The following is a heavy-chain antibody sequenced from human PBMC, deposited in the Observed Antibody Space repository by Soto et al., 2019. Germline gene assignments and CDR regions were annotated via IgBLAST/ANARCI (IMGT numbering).Heavy chain of an antibody. CDR2: ISWNSGNI. D-gene: IGHD5-18*01. J-gene: IGHJ4*02. CDR1: GFTFDDYA. Sequence: EVQLEESGGALVQPGRSLRLSCAASGFTFDDYAMYWVRQVLGKGLEWVSSISWNSGNIGYADSVKGRFTTSRDNAKNSLYLQMNSLRPEDTALYYCVRSKGGYSYGTPFDYWGQGTLVTVSS. CDR3: VRSKGGYSYGTPFDY. V-gene: IGHV3-9*01.